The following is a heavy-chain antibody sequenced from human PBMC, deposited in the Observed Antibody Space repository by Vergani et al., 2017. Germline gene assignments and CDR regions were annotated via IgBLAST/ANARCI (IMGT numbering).Heavy chain of an antibody. Sequence: QLQLQESGPGLVKPSATLSLTCSVSGASIRSSNYYWGWIRQPPGKGLEWIASIYYSGSTYYNPSLKSRVTISVDTSKNQSSLKLSSVTAAETAVYFCARHSNVECRVKMGWIDPWGQGILVTVSS. CDR3: ARHSNVECRVKMGWIDP. J-gene: IGHJ5*02. D-gene: IGHD3-3*01. CDR1: GASIRSSNYY. CDR2: IYYSGST. V-gene: IGHV4-39*01.